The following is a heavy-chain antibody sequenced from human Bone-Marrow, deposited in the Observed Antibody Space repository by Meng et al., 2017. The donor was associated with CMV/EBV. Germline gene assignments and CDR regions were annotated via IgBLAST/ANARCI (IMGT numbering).Heavy chain of an antibody. V-gene: IGHV1-18*01. Sequence: ASVKVSCKASGYTFTSYGISWVRQAPGQGLEWMGWISAYNGNTNYAQKLQGRVTMTTDTSTSTAYMELRSLRSDDTAVYYCARDIVVVPAAHFFYYYYYGMDVWGQGTTVTVSS. J-gene: IGHJ6*02. CDR1: GYTFTSYG. D-gene: IGHD2-2*01. CDR3: ARDIVVVPAAHFFYYYYYGMDV. CDR2: ISAYNGNT.